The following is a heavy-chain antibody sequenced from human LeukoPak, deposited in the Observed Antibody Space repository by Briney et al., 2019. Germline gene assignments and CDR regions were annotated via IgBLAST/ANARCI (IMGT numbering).Heavy chain of an antibody. J-gene: IGHJ5*02. CDR2: MNPNSGNT. CDR3: ARAYYYGSGSYSPFDP. D-gene: IGHD3-10*01. V-gene: IGHV1-8*02. CDR1: GGTFISYA. Sequence: ASVKVSCKASGGTFISYAINWVRQATGQGLEWMGWMNPNSGNTGYAQKFQGRVTMTRNTSISTAYMELSSLRSEDTAVYYCARAYYYGSGSYSPFDPWGQGTLVTVSS.